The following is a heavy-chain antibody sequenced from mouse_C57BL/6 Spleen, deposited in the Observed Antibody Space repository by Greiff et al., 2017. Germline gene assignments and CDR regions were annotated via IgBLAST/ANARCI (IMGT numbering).Heavy chain of an antibody. CDR2: FYPGSGSI. J-gene: IGHJ1*03. CDR3: ARHEDTVVATLDWYFDV. D-gene: IGHD1-1*01. V-gene: IGHV1-62-2*01. CDR1: GYTFTEYT. Sequence: QVQLKQSGAELVKPGASVKLSCKASGYTFTEYTIHWVKQRSGQGLEWIGWFYPGSGSIKYNEKFKDKATLTADKSSSTVYMELSRLTSEDSAVXFCARHEDTVVATLDWYFDVWGTGTTVTVSS.